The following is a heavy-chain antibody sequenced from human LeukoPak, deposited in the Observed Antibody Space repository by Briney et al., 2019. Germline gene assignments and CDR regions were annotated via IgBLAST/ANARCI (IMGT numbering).Heavy chain of an antibody. CDR1: GVSISSYY. J-gene: IGHJ4*02. D-gene: IGHD4-17*01. V-gene: IGHV4-59*01. Sequence: SETLSLTCTVSGVSISSYYWSWIRQPPGKGLEWIGYIYYSGSTNYNPSLKSRVTISVDTSKNQFSLKLSSVTAADTAVYYCARVGRSDYGDYDPLLDYWGQGTLVTVSS. CDR3: ARVGRSDYGDYDPLLDY. CDR2: IYYSGST.